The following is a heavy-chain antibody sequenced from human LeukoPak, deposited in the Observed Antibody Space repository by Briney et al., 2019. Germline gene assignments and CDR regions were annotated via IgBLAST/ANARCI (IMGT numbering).Heavy chain of an antibody. CDR2: ISSNSSYI. Sequence: PGGSLRLSCAASGFTFSSYRMNWVRQAPGKGLEWVSSISSNSSYIYYADSVKGRFTISRDNAKNSLYLQMNSLRAEDTAVYYCARDRSHSSGYYSAFDIWGQGTMVTVSS. D-gene: IGHD3-22*01. V-gene: IGHV3-21*04. CDR1: GFTFSSYR. J-gene: IGHJ3*02. CDR3: ARDRSHSSGYYSAFDI.